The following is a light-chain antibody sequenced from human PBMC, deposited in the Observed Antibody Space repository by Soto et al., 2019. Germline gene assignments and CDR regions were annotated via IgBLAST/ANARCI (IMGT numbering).Light chain of an antibody. J-gene: IGLJ1*01. CDR1: SSDVGGYNS. V-gene: IGLV2-14*02. CDR2: EGS. Sequence: QSALTQPASVSGSPGQSSAISCTGTSSDVGGYNSVSWYQQQPGKVPKLMIYEGSKRPSGVSDRFSGSKSGNTASLTISGLQAEDEADYYCSSYTSSSTYVFGTGTKLTVL. CDR3: SSYTSSSTYV.